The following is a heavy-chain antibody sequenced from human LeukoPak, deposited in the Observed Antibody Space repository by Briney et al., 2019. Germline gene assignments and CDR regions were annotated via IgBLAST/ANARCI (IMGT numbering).Heavy chain of an antibody. CDR1: GDTFTGYY. J-gene: IGHJ4*02. Sequence: ASVKVSCKASGDTFTGYYMHWVRQAPGQGLEWMGWINPNSGGETYAQKFQGRVTMARDTSISTAYMELSRLRSDDTAVYYCARDKEGDYYDSSGYYLFDYWGEGALGSVSS. V-gene: IGHV1-2*02. CDR2: INPNSGGE. D-gene: IGHD3-22*01. CDR3: ARDKEGDYYDSSGYYLFDY.